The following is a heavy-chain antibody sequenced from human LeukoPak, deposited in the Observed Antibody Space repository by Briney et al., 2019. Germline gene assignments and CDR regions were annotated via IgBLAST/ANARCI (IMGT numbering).Heavy chain of an antibody. J-gene: IGHJ4*02. V-gene: IGHV3-48*04. Sequence: PGGSLRLSCAAFGFTFSSYSMNWVRQAPGKGLEWVSYISSSSSTIYYADSVKGRFTISRDNAKNSLYLQMNSLRAEDTAVYYCARDVDYGGNSAFDYWGQGTLVTVSS. D-gene: IGHD4-23*01. CDR2: ISSSSSTI. CDR3: ARDVDYGGNSAFDY. CDR1: GFTFSSYS.